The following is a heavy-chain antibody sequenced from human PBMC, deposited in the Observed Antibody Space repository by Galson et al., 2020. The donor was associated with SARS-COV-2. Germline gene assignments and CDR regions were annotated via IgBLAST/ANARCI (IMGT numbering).Heavy chain of an antibody. CDR1: GGSFSDYY. V-gene: IGHV4-34*01. Sequence: SETLSLTCAVYGGSFSDYYWTWIRQPPGKGLEWIGEINHSGYTNYNPSLKSRVTMSVDTSKNQFSLKLSSVSAADTAVYYCAWGSLRNYYYGMDVWGQGTTVTVSS. CDR2: INHSGYT. CDR3: AWGSLRNYYYGMDV. J-gene: IGHJ6*02. D-gene: IGHD3-16*01.